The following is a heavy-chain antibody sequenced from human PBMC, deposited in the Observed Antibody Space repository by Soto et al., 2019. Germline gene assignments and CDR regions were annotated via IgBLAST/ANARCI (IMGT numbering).Heavy chain of an antibody. Sequence: EVQLVESGGGLVKPGGSLRLSCAASGFTCSSYSMNLLRQAPGKGLELVSSISSSSSYIYYADSVKGRFTISRDNAKKSLYRQMNSLRAEDTAVYYCARSGPVTTRNAFAIWGQWTMVSVSS. CDR3: ARSGPVTTRNAFAI. V-gene: IGHV3-21*01. J-gene: IGHJ3*02. D-gene: IGHD4-17*01. CDR1: GFTCSSYS. CDR2: ISSSSSYI.